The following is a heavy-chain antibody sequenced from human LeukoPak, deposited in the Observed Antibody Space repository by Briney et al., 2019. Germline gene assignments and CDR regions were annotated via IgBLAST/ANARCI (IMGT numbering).Heavy chain of an antibody. CDR1: GFTFSSYE. CDR2: ISSSGSTI. D-gene: IGHD3-10*01. J-gene: IGHJ4*02. CDR3: AKRDGSGSYLYYFDY. V-gene: IGHV3-48*03. Sequence: GGSLRLSCAASGFTFSSYEMNWVRQAPGKGLEWVSYISSSGSTIYYADSVKGRFTISRDNAKNSLYLQMNSLRAEDTAVYYCAKRDGSGSYLYYFDYWGQGTLVTVSS.